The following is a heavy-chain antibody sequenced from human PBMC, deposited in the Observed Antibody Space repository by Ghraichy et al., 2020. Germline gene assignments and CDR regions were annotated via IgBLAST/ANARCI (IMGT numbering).Heavy chain of an antibody. CDR3: ARVLHDSSGYYYIDY. CDR2: IKQDGSAK. J-gene: IGHJ4*02. V-gene: IGHV3-7*01. Sequence: GGSLRLSCAPSGFTFSNYWMSWVRQAPGKGLEWVANIKQDGSAKYYVDSVKGRFTISRDNAKNSLYLQVNSLRAEDTAVYYCARVLHDSSGYYYIDYWGQGTLVTVSS. D-gene: IGHD3-22*01. CDR1: GFTFSNYW.